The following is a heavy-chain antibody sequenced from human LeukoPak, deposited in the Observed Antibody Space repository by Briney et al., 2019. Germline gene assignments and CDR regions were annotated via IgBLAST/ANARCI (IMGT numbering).Heavy chain of an antibody. D-gene: IGHD1-7*01. CDR2: ISAYNGHT. CDR1: GYTFTDYD. J-gene: IGHJ4*02. V-gene: IGHV1-18*01. Sequence: ASVKVSCKASGYTFTDYDITWVRQAPGQGLEWMGWISAYNGHTNYAQKLQGRITVTTDTSTSTSYMELRSLRSDDTAVYYRARRGLGTTQRYFEYWGQGTLVIVSS. CDR3: ARRGLGTTQRYFEY.